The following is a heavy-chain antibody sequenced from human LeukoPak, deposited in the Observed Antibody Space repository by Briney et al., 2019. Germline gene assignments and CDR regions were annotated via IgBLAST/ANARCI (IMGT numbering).Heavy chain of an antibody. Sequence: GGSLRLSCAASGFTFSSYAMSWVRQAPGKGLEWVSAISGSGGSTYYADPVKGRFTISRDNSKNTLYLQMNSLRAEDTAVYYCASATIFGVVMTYYYYMDVWGKGTTVTVSS. D-gene: IGHD3-3*01. V-gene: IGHV3-23*01. CDR2: ISGSGGST. CDR1: GFTFSSYA. J-gene: IGHJ6*03. CDR3: ASATIFGVVMTYYYYMDV.